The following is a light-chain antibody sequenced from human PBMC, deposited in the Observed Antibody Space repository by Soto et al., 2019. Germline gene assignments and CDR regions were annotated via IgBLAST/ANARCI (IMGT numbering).Light chain of an antibody. Sequence: DIALTQSPSYLSASVGDRVTITCRASQSISSHLAWFQQKPGQAPNLLISKASSLKSGVPSRFSGSGSGTEFTLTISSLQPDDFATYYCQQCNSYPLTFGGGTKVEI. CDR1: QSISSH. CDR2: KAS. CDR3: QQCNSYPLT. J-gene: IGKJ4*01. V-gene: IGKV1-5*03.